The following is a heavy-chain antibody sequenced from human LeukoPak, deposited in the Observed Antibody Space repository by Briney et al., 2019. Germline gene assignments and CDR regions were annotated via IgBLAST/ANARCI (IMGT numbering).Heavy chain of an antibody. CDR3: ARDGSRIVGTKCFDY. J-gene: IGHJ4*02. V-gene: IGHV1-46*01. CDR2: INPSGGST. CDR1: GYTFTSYY. D-gene: IGHD1-26*01. Sequence: ASVKVSCKASGYTFTSYYMQWVRQAPGQGLEWMGIINPSGGSTSYAQKFQGGVTMTRDMSTSTVYMELSSLRSEDTAVYYCARDGSRIVGTKCFDYWGQGTLVTVSS.